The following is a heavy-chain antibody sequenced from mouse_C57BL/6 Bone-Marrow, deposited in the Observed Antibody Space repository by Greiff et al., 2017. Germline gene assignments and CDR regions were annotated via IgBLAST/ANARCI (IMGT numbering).Heavy chain of an antibody. J-gene: IGHJ3*01. D-gene: IGHD3-2*02. Sequence: VQLQQSGAELARPGASVKMSCTASGYTFTSSTMHWVKQRPGQGLEWIGYINPSSGYTKYNQKFKDKATLTADKSSSTAYMQLSSLTSEDSAVYYCARGGQLRRSLCAYWGQGTLVTVSA. CDR1: GYTFTSST. V-gene: IGHV1-4*01. CDR3: ARGGQLRRSLCAY. CDR2: INPSSGYT.